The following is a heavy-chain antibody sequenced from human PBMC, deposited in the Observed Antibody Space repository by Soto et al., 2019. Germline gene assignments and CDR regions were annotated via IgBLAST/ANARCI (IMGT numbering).Heavy chain of an antibody. CDR2: INSDGSST. J-gene: IGHJ6*02. CDR1: GFTFSTYW. D-gene: IGHD2-2*03. CDR3: ARDGWGGGRDMDV. Sequence: EVQLVESGGGLVQPGGSLRLSCAASGFTFSTYWIHWVRQAPGKGLVWVSRINSDGSSTNYADSVKGRFTISRDNAKNTLFLQMNSLTAEDTAVYYWARDGWGGGRDMDVWGQGTTVTVSS. V-gene: IGHV3-74*01.